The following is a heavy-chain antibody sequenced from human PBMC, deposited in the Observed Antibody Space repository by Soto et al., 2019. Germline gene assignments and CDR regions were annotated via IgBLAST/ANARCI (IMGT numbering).Heavy chain of an antibody. V-gene: IGHV4-39*02. D-gene: IGHD2-15*01. CDR1: GGSINSNNYY. CDR3: AKVVVAATRHTDFDS. CDR2: IYYDGST. Sequence: SETLSLTCTVSGGSINSNNYYWAWIRQPPGKGLAWIASIYYDGSTYYNPSLKSRVSISVDTSKNHFSLKLSSATAADKAVYYCAKVVVAATRHTDFDSWGQGTLVTVSS. J-gene: IGHJ4*02.